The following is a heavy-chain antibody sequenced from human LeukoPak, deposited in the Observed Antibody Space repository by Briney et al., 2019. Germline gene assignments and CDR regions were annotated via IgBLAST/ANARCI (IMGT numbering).Heavy chain of an antibody. D-gene: IGHD5-18*01. CDR3: ARDQSYGYPRDY. V-gene: IGHV1-24*01. J-gene: IGHJ4*02. CDR2: FDPEDGET. CDR1: GYTLTELS. Sequence: ASVKVSCKVSGYTLTELSMHWVRQAPGKGLEWMGGFDPEDGETIYAQKFQGRVTMTEDTSTDTAYMELSSLRSEDTAVYYCARDQSYGYPRDYWGQGTLVTVSS.